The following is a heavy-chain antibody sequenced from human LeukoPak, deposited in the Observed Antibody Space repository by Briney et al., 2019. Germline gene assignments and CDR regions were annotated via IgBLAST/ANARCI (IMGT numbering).Heavy chain of an antibody. CDR3: VRDMWGSFDY. CDR2: ISPDGRET. V-gene: IGHV3-74*01. D-gene: IGHD7-27*01. CDR1: GFSFSNFW. Sequence: PGGSLTLSCAASGFSFSNFWLHWGRQAQGEGRVWVSRISPDGRETTYADSVKGRFTISRDNAKNTLYLQLSSLRAEDTAVYYCVRDMWGSFDYWGQGALVTVSS. J-gene: IGHJ4*02.